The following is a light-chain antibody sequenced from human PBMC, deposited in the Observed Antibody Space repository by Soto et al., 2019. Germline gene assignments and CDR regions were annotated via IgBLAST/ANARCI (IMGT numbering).Light chain of an antibody. Sequence: DIQMTQFPSTLSATVGDSVTITCRASQPISGFLAWYQLKPGKAPKVLIHGASTLESGVPSRFSGSGSGTEFTLTISSLQPDDFATYYCQQYNSYTWTFGQGTKVDI. CDR2: GAS. J-gene: IGKJ1*01. V-gene: IGKV1-5*01. CDR3: QQYNSYTWT. CDR1: QPISGF.